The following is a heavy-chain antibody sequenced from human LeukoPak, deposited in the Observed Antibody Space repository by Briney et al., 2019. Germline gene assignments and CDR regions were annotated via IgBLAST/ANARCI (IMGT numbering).Heavy chain of an antibody. Sequence: GASVKVSCKASGYTFTGYYMHWVRQAPGQGLEWMGWINPNSGGTNYAQKFQGRVTMTRDTSISTAYMELSRLRSDDTAVYYCVRDPSVVVPAAIVGEGYMDVWGKGTTVTVSS. V-gene: IGHV1-2*02. CDR1: GYTFTGYY. D-gene: IGHD2-2*02. J-gene: IGHJ6*03. CDR3: VRDPSVVVPAAIVGEGYMDV. CDR2: INPNSGGT.